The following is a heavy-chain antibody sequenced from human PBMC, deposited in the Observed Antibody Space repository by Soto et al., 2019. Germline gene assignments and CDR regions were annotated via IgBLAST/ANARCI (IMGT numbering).Heavy chain of an antibody. V-gene: IGHV4-34*01. CDR1: GGSFSGYY. J-gene: IGHJ2*01. Sequence: PSETLSLTCAVYGGSFSGYYWSWIRQPPGKGLEWIGEINHSGSTNYNPSLKSRVTISVDASKNQFSLKLSSVTAADTAVYYCACLGEDPVHLPNWYFDLWGRGTLVTVSS. CDR2: INHSGST. D-gene: IGHD1-26*01. CDR3: ACLGEDPVHLPNWYFDL.